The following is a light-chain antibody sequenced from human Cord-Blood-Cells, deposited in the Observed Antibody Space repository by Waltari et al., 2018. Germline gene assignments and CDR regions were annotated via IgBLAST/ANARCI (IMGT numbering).Light chain of an antibody. CDR3: CSYAGSRYV. V-gene: IGLV2-11*01. CDR2: DVS. CDR1: SSDVGGYNY. J-gene: IGLJ1*01. Sequence: QSALTQPRSVSGSPGQSVTISCTGTSSDVGGYNYVSWYQQHPGKAPKLMSSDVSNRPSGVPDRFSGSKSGNTASLTISGLQAEDEADYYCCSYAGSRYVFGTGTKVTVL.